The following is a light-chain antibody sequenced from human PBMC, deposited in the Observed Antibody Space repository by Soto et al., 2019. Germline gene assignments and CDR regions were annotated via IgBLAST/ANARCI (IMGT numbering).Light chain of an antibody. V-gene: IGLV2-11*01. CDR2: DVS. Sequence: QSALTQPPSVSGSPGQSVTISCTGTSSDVGGYNYVSWYQQHPGKAPKLMIYDVSKRPSGVPDRFSGSKSGNTASLTISGLQAEDEADYYCCSYAGSSTFYVFGTGTKLTVL. J-gene: IGLJ1*01. CDR3: CSYAGSSTFYV. CDR1: SSDVGGYNY.